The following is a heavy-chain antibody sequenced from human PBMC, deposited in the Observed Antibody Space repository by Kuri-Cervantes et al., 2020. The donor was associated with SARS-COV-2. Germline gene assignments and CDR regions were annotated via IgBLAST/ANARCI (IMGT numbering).Heavy chain of an antibody. CDR1: GGSFSGYK. D-gene: IGHD2-15*01. CDR3: ARGQGVAVPVALLVFLGYYMDV. J-gene: IGHJ6*03. Sequence: LRLSCAVYGGSFSGYKWNWIRQSPGKGLEWIGEINQSGSTNYNPSLKSRVTISVDTSKNQFSLKLSSVTAADTAVYFCARGQGVAVPVALLVFLGYYMDVWGRGTTVTVSS. V-gene: IGHV4-34*01. CDR2: INQSGST.